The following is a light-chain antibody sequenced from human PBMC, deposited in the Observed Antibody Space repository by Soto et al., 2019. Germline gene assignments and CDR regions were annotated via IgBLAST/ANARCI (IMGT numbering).Light chain of an antibody. V-gene: IGKV1-27*01. CDR3: QKYNSAPWT. CDR2: AAS. J-gene: IGKJ1*01. CDR1: QGISNY. Sequence: DIQMTQSPSSLSASVGDRVTITCRASQGISNYLAWYQQKPGKVPKLLIYAASTLQSGVPTRFSGSGSGTDFTLTISSLQPEDDATYYCQKYNSAPWTVGQWTKVEIK.